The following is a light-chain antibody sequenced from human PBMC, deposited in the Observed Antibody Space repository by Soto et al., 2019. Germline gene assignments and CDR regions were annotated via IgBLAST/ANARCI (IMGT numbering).Light chain of an antibody. V-gene: IGLV2-14*01. J-gene: IGLJ1*01. CDR2: EVT. Sequence: QSALSQPASVSGSPGQTITISCTETSTDVGGYNAVSWYQHHPGKAPKLIIYEVTHRPSGVSDRFSASKSGNTASLTISGLQAEDEADYYCNSFRVSHLYVFXTGTKVTVL. CDR1: STDVGGYNA. CDR3: NSFRVSHLYV.